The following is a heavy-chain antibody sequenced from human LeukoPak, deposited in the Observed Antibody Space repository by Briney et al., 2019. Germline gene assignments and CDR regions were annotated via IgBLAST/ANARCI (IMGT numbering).Heavy chain of an antibody. CDR3: ATREYYYDSKAFDI. V-gene: IGHV1-24*01. CDR1: GYTLTELS. Sequence: GASVKVSCKVSGYTLTELSMHWVRQAPGKGLEWTGGFDPEDGETIYAQKFQGRVTMTEDTSTDTAYMELSSLRSEDTAVYYCATREYYYDSKAFDIWGQGTMVTVSS. CDR2: FDPEDGET. J-gene: IGHJ3*02. D-gene: IGHD3-22*01.